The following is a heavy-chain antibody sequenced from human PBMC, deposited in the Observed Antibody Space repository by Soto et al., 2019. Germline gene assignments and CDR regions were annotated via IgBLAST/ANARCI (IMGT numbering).Heavy chain of an antibody. CDR3: AKGFMTIEGPLDY. V-gene: IGHV1-3*01. D-gene: IGHD1-26*01. CDR1: GYTFTSYA. CDR2: INAGNGNT. J-gene: IGHJ4*02. Sequence: GASVKVSCKASGYTFTSYAMHWVRQAPGQRLEWMGWINAGNGNTKYSQKFQGRVTITRDTSASTAYMELSSLRAEDTALYYCAKGFMTIEGPLDYWGQGTLVTVSS.